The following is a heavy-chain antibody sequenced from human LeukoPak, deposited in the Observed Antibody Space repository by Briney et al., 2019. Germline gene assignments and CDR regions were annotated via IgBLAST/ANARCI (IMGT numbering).Heavy chain of an antibody. J-gene: IGHJ6*03. CDR1: GFTFSSYD. D-gene: IGHD6-13*01. V-gene: IGHV3-13*01. CDR3: AKDATAVVGTVYMDV. CDR2: IGTAGDT. Sequence: PGGSLRLSCAASGFTFSSYDMHWVRQATGEGLEWVSAIGTAGDTYYPDSVEGRFTISRDNAKNSLYLQMNSLRAEDTAVYYCAKDATAVVGTVYMDVWGKGTTVTISS.